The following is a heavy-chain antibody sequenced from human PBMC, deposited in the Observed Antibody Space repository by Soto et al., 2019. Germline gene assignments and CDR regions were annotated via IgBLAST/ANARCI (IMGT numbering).Heavy chain of an antibody. CDR2: INPNGGST. CDR1: GDTFTSYY. J-gene: IGHJ4*02. CDR3: VKEVETVRLVAFAL. Sequence: ASVKVSCKAPGDTFTSYYMHWVRQAPGHGLEWMGVINPNGGSTRFAQKFQGRVTMTSDTSTSTVYMELRGLTSEDTALYYCVKEVETVRLVAFALWGQGTQVTVSS. V-gene: IGHV1-46*01. D-gene: IGHD5-18*01.